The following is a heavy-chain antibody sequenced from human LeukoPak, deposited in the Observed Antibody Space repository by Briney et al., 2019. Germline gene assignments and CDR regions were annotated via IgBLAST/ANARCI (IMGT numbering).Heavy chain of an antibody. V-gene: IGHV4-39*07. Sequence: SETLSLTCTVSGGSIRSSSYYWGWTRQPPGKGLEWIGNIYYSGSTYYNPSLTSRVTISVDTSKNQFSLKLSSVTAADTAVYYCARVSRSGSCFGAFEIWGQGTMVTVSS. D-gene: IGHD1-26*01. CDR3: ARVSRSGSCFGAFEI. J-gene: IGHJ3*02. CDR2: IYYSGST. CDR1: GGSIRSSSYY.